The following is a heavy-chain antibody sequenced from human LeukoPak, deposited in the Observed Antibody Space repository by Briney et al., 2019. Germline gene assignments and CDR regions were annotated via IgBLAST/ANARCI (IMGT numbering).Heavy chain of an antibody. D-gene: IGHD3-16*01. Sequence: GGSLRLSCAASGFTFSSYSMSWVRQAPGKGLEWVANIKQDGSEKYYVDSVKGRFTISRDNAKNSLYLQLNSLRAEDTAVYYCARDLADWFDPWGQGTLVTVSS. CDR1: GFTFSSYS. V-gene: IGHV3-7*01. CDR2: IKQDGSEK. J-gene: IGHJ5*02. CDR3: ARDLADWFDP.